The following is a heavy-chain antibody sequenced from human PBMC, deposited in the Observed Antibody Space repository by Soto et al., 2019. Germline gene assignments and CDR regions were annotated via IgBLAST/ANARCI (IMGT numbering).Heavy chain of an antibody. CDR3: ARRPIAAAGPYYDYAMDV. CDR2: IDPSDSYT. CDR1: GYSFTSYW. J-gene: IGHJ6*02. D-gene: IGHD6-13*01. Sequence: GESLKISCKGSGYSFTSYWISWVRQMPGKGLEWMGRIDPSDSYTNYSPSFQGHVTISADKSISTAYLQWSSLKASDTAMYYCARRPIAAAGPYYDYAMDVWAKGPRSPPR. V-gene: IGHV5-10-1*01.